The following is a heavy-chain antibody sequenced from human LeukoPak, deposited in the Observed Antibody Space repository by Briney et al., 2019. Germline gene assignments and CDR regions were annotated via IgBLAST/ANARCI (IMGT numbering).Heavy chain of an antibody. J-gene: IGHJ4*02. CDR1: GFTVSSNY. CDR2: IYSGGST. CDR3: AREGLNSGSYFDY. V-gene: IGHV3-53*01. Sequence: GGSLRLSCAASGFTVSSNYMSWVRQAPGKGLEWVSVIYSGGSTYYADSVKGRFTISRDSSKNTLYLQMNSLRAEDTAVYYCAREGLNSGSYFDYWGQGTLVTVSS. D-gene: IGHD1-26*01.